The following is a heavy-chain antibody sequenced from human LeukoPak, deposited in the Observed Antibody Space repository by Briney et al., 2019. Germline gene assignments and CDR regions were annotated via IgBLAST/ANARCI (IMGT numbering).Heavy chain of an antibody. CDR3: ARVRYCSSTSCYRDNENWFDP. V-gene: IGHV1-2*02. D-gene: IGHD2-2*02. CDR1: GYTFTGYY. Sequence: ASVKVSCKASGYTFTGYYMHWVRQAPGQGLEWMGWINPNSGGTNYAQKLQGRVTMTTDTSTSTAYMELRSLRSDDTAVYYCARVRYCSSTSCYRDNENWFDPWGQGTLVTVSS. CDR2: INPNSGGT. J-gene: IGHJ5*02.